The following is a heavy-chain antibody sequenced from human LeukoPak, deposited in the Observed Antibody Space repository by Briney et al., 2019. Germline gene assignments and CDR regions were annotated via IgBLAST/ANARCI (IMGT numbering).Heavy chain of an antibody. Sequence: SETLSLTCTVSGGSFSSSSHFWGWLRQPPGRGLEWIGSIRNSGNTYYSPSLKSRVTISVDTSKYQFSLKLSSVTAADTAVYYCARHVYGEYGPGDYWGQGILVTVSS. CDR2: IRNSGNT. CDR1: GGSFSSSSHF. CDR3: ARHVYGEYGPGDY. V-gene: IGHV4-39*01. J-gene: IGHJ4*02. D-gene: IGHD4-17*01.